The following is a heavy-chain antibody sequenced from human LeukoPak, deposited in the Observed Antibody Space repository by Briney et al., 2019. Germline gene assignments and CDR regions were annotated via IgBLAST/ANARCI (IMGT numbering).Heavy chain of an antibody. Sequence: PSETLSLTCTVSGGSISSYYWSWIRQPPGKGLEWIGYIYYSGSTNYNPSLKSRVTISVDTSKNQFSLKLSSVTAADTAVCYCARVVSTVTTYYFDYWGQGTLVTVSS. V-gene: IGHV4-59*01. CDR3: ARVVSTVTTYYFDY. CDR1: GGSISSYY. D-gene: IGHD4-17*01. CDR2: IYYSGST. J-gene: IGHJ4*02.